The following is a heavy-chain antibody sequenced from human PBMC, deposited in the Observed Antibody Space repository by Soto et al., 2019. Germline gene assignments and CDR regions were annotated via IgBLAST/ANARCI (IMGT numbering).Heavy chain of an antibody. CDR2: INSDGSST. CDR1: GFTFSSYW. V-gene: IGHV3-74*01. D-gene: IGHD3-3*01. J-gene: IGHJ6*02. CDR3: ARSPLYDPYYYYGMDV. Sequence: GGSLRLSCAASGFTFSSYWMHWVRQAPGKGLVWVSRINSDGSSTSYADSVKGRFTISRDNAKNTLYLQMNSLRAEDTAVYYCARSPLYDPYYYYGMDVWGQGTTVTVSS.